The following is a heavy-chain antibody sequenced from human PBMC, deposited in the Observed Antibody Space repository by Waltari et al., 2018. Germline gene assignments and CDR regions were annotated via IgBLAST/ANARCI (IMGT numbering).Heavy chain of an antibody. Sequence: QLQLQESGPGLVKPSETLSLTCTVPGCSISSSLYYWGWIRQPLGKGLEWSGNIYYSGSTYYNPSLKSRITISVDTSKNQFSLKLSSVTAADTAVFYCARAYCNGDCYFDYWGQGTLVTVSS. CDR3: ARAYCNGDCYFDY. CDR2: IYYSGST. V-gene: IGHV4-39*01. D-gene: IGHD2-21*02. CDR1: GCSISSSLYY. J-gene: IGHJ4*02.